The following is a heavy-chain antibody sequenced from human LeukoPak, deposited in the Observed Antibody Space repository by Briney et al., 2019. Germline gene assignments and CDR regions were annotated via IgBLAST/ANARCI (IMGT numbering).Heavy chain of an antibody. CDR3: ARIYGSGSYYVYYYYYMDV. CDR1: GGSFSGYY. CDR2: INHSGST. D-gene: IGHD3-10*01. V-gene: IGHV4-34*01. Sequence: PSGTLSLTCAVYGGSFSGYYWSWIRQPPGKGLEWIGEINHSGSTNYNPSLKSRVTISVDTSKNQFSLKLSSVTAADTAVYYCARIYGSGSYYVYYYYYMDVWGKGTTVTISS. J-gene: IGHJ6*03.